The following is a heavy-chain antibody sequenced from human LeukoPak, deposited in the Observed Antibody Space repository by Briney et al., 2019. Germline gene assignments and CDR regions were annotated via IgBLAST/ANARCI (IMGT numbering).Heavy chain of an antibody. CDR2: IKQDGSEK. J-gene: IGHJ4*02. V-gene: IGHV3-7*01. CDR1: GFTFSSYG. CDR3: ARKTGDC. D-gene: IGHD1-14*01. Sequence: GGSLRPSCEASGFTFSSYGMSWFPKPPGTGLEWVANIKQDGSEKYYVDSVKGRFTISRDNAKNSLYLQMNSLRVEDTAVYYCARKTGDCWGQGTLVIVSS.